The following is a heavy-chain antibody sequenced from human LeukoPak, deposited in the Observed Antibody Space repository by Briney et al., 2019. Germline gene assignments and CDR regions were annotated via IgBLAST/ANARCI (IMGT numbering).Heavy chain of an antibody. J-gene: IGHJ5*02. D-gene: IGHD6-19*01. CDR1: GGSISSSSYY. CDR3: ARQEAPIAVAGTGFDP. Sequence: SETLSLTCTVSGGSISSSSYYWGWIRQPPGKGLEWIGSIYYSGSTYYNPSLKSRVTISADTSKNQFSLKLSSVTAADTAVYYCARQEAPIAVAGTGFDPWGQGTLVTVSS. V-gene: IGHV4-39*01. CDR2: IYYSGST.